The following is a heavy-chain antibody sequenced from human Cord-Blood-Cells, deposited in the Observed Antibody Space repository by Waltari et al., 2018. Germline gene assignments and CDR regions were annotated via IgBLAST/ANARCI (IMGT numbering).Heavy chain of an antibody. CDR1: GYPLTAVS. J-gene: IGHJ3*02. V-gene: IGHV1-24*01. D-gene: IGHD5-12*01. CDR3: ATAGSGYDYAFDI. CDR2: FDPEDGET. Sequence: QVPLVQSGAEVKKPGASVKVYCKVCGYPLTAVSMHWVRQAPGKGLEWMGGFDPEDGETIYAQKFQGRVTMTEDTSTDTAYMELSSLRSEDTAVYYCATAGSGYDYAFDIWGQGTMVTVSS.